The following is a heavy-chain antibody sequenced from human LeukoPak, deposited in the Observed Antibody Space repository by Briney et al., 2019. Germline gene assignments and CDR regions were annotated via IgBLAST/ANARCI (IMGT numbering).Heavy chain of an antibody. CDR3: APRPGDDILTGHLRDY. V-gene: IGHV1-18*01. CDR2: ISAYNGNT. D-gene: IGHD3-9*01. J-gene: IGHJ4*02. Sequence: ASVKVSCKASGYTFTSYGISWVRQAPGQGLEWMGWISAYNGNTNYAQKLQGRVTMTTDTSTSTAYMELRSLRSDDTAVYYCAPRPGDDILTGHLRDYWGQGTLVTVSS. CDR1: GYTFTSYG.